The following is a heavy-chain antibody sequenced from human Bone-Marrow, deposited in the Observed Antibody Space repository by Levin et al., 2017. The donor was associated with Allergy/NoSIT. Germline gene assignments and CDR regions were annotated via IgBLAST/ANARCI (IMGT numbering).Heavy chain of an antibody. J-gene: IGHJ4*02. CDR3: AKDTGPGGSVAGTYY. V-gene: IGHV3-30*18. CDR1: GFTFSSYG. Sequence: GGSLRLSCAASGFTFSSYGMHWVRQAPGKGLEWVAVISYDGSNKYYADSVKGRFTISRDNSKNTLYLQMNSLRAEDTAVYYCAKDTGPGGSVAGTYYWGQGTLVTVSS. CDR2: ISYDGSNK. D-gene: IGHD6-19*01.